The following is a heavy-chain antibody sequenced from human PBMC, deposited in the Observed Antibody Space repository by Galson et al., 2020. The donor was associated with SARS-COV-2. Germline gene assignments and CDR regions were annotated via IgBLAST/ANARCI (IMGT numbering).Heavy chain of an antibody. D-gene: IGHD6-13*01. Sequence: GGSLRLSCTASGFTFGDYAMSWFRQAPGKGLEWVGFIRSKPYGGTTEYAASVKGRFTISRDDSKSIAYLQMNSLKTEDTAVYYCTRDVTKAAAENYYYYGMDVWGQGTTVTVSS. CDR3: TRDVTKAAAENYYYYGMDV. J-gene: IGHJ6*02. V-gene: IGHV3-49*03. CDR1: GFTFGDYA. CDR2: IRSKPYGGTT.